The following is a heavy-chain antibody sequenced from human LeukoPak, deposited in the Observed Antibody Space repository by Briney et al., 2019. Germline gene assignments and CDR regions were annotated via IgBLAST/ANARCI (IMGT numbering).Heavy chain of an antibody. CDR2: IRYDGSNK. D-gene: IGHD4-17*01. Sequence: GGSRRLSCAVWGFTFSSYGLLWVPKASAKGLVWVAFIRYDGSNKYYAGSVKDRFTISRDNSNNTLYLQMNSLRAKDTAVYYCAKESMTTVTTFDYWGQGTLVTVSS. V-gene: IGHV3-30*02. CDR3: AKESMTTVTTFDY. CDR1: GFTFSSYG. J-gene: IGHJ4*02.